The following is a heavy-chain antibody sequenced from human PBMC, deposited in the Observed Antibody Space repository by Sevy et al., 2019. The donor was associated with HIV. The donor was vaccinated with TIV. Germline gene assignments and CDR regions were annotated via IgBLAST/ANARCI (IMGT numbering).Heavy chain of an antibody. Sequence: GGSLRLSCAAAGFSFSRYGMHWARQAPGKGLEWVAVISNDGSDKEYADSVKGRFIVSRDNSKDTVYLQMNSLRPDDTAVYYCANSRGRYEGSSWLYYYYLMDVWSQGTTVTVSS. V-gene: IGHV3-30*18. J-gene: IGHJ6*02. CDR2: ISNDGSDK. D-gene: IGHD6-13*01. CDR1: GFSFSRYG. CDR3: ANSRGRYEGSSWLYYYYLMDV.